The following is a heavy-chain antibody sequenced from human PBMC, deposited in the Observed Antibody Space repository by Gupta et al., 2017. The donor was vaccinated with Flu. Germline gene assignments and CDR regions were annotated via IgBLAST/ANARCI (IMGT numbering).Heavy chain of an antibody. J-gene: IGHJ4*02. CDR2: ISGSGDTT. CDR3: AKDYRLSITMIIMSELFDH. D-gene: IGHD3-22*01. V-gene: IGHV3-23*01. CDR1: GFTFSNYA. Sequence: EVQLLESGGGWVQPGGSLRLSCVASGFTFSNYAMSWVRQAPGKGLEWVSGISGSGDTTYYADSVKGRFTISRDNSKNTVSLQMTSLRAEDTAVYFCAKDYRLSITMIIMSELFDHWGRGTLVTVSS.